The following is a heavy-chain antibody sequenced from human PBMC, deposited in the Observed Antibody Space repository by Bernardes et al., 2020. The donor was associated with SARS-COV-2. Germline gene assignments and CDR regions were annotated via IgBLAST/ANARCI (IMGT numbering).Heavy chain of an antibody. CDR1: CYSINNGYS. CDR2: VYSSWST. J-gene: IGHJ6*02. V-gene: IGHV4-38-2*02. CDR3: ARAPHGMDV. Sequence: SETLSLTCSVSCYSINNGYSWKCIRQPPGKGLEWLGTVYSSWSTHYNPSLNSRVTMSVDTAKNQLSLRLTSVTAEDTAVYYCARAPHGMDVWGHGTTVTVSS.